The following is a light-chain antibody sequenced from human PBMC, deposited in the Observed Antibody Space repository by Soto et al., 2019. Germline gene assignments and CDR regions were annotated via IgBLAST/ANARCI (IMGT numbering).Light chain of an antibody. J-gene: IGLJ1*01. CDR1: SSDVGGYNY. V-gene: IGLV2-14*01. CDR3: SSYTSSTAYV. Sequence: QSALTQPASVSGSPGQSITISCTGTSSDVGGYNYVSWYQLHPGKAPKLMVYEVSNRPSGVSNRFSGSKSGNTASLTISGLQAKDEADYYCSSYTSSTAYVFGTGTKLTVL. CDR2: EVS.